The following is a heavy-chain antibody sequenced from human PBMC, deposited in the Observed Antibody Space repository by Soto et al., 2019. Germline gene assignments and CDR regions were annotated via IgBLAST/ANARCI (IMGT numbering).Heavy chain of an antibody. CDR2: TYYSGST. V-gene: IGHV4-61*01. D-gene: IGHD3-9*01. CDR3: ARIPYDILTGYGYYGMDV. J-gene: IGHJ6*02. CDR1: GGSVSSGSYY. Sequence: QVQLQESGPGLVKPSETLSLTCTVSGGSVSSGSYYWSWIRQPPGKGLEWIGYTYYSGSTNYNTSLKRRVTISVDTSKSQFSLKLSSVTAADTAVYYCARIPYDILTGYGYYGMDVWGQGTTVTVSS.